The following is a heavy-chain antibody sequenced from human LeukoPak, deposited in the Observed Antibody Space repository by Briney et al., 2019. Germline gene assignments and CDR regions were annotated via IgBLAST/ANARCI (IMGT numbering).Heavy chain of an antibody. CDR2: IKQEGSET. V-gene: IGHV3-7*01. D-gene: IGHD6-13*01. Sequence: GGSLRLSCAASGFTSGSYWMSWVRQAPGKGLEWVANIKQEGSETYYLDSVKGRFTISRDNAQNSLYLQMNSLRADETAVYFCARFIASPGPDAFDIWGQGTLVTVSS. CDR1: GFTSGSYW. J-gene: IGHJ3*02. CDR3: ARFIASPGPDAFDI.